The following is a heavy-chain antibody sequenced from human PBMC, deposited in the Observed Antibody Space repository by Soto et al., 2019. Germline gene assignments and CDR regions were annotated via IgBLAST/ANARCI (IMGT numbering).Heavy chain of an antibody. D-gene: IGHD3-22*01. J-gene: IGHJ3*02. CDR3: ARSSSGGNAFDI. Sequence: QVQLVQSGAEVKKPGSSVKVSCKASGGTFSSYAISWVRQAPGQGLEWMGGIIPIFGTANYAQKFQGRVTIPADKSTSTAYMELSSMRSEDTAVYYCARSSSGGNAFDIWGQGTMVTVSS. V-gene: IGHV1-69*06. CDR1: GGTFSSYA. CDR2: IIPIFGTA.